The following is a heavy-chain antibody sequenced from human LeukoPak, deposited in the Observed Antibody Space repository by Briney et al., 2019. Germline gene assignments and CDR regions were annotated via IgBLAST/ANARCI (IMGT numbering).Heavy chain of an antibody. CDR2: ISYDGSNT. D-gene: IGHD4-11*01. CDR3: AKDTTVTTNY. J-gene: IGHJ4*02. Sequence: GGSLRLSCAASGFTFSSYGMPWVRQAPGKGLEWVAVISYDGSNTYYADSVKGRFTISRDNSKNTLYLQMNSLRAEDTAVYYCAKDTTVTTNYWGQGTLVTVSS. V-gene: IGHV3-30*18. CDR1: GFTFSSYG.